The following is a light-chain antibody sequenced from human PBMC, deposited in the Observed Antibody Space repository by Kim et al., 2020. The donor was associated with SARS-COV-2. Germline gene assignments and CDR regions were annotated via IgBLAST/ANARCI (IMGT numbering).Light chain of an antibody. V-gene: IGKV3-20*01. J-gene: IGKJ2*01. CDR1: QSIKTKY. Sequence: SLAPGERATLSCRASQSIKTKYLAWYQQKSGQAPRLLIYGVSTRSTGMPDRFSGSGSGTDFTLTISRLEAEDFAMYYCQHYGGSYIFGQGTKLEI. CDR2: GVS. CDR3: QHYGGSYI.